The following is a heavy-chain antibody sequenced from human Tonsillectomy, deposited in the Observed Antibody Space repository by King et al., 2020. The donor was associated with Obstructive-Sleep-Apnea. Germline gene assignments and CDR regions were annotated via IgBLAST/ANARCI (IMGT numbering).Heavy chain of an antibody. V-gene: IGHV3-30*02. CDR2: TRFDGSIK. J-gene: IGHJ3*02. CDR3: AKDVATTPGSDAFDI. Sequence: VQLVESGGGVVQPGGSLRLSCAASGFTFSSYGMHWVRQAPGKGLEWVAFTRFDGSIKYSADSGKGRFTISRDNSKNTLYLKMNSLRAEDTAVYSCAKDVATTPGSDAFDIWGQGTTVTVSS. CDR1: GFTFSSYG. D-gene: IGHD2-15*01.